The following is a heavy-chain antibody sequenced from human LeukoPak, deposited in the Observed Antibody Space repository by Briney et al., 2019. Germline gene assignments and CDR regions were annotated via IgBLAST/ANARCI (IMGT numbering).Heavy chain of an antibody. D-gene: IGHD3-10*01. V-gene: IGHV5-51*01. J-gene: IGHJ4*02. CDR2: IYPGDSDT. CDR1: GYSFTSYW. Sequence: KVGESLKISCKGSGYSFTSYWIGWVRQMPGKGLEWMGIIYPGDSDTKYSPSFKGQVTISADKSISTAYLQWSSLKASDTAMYYCARSDTILVLQGGLPDYWGQGTLVTVSS. CDR3: ARSDTILVLQGGLPDY.